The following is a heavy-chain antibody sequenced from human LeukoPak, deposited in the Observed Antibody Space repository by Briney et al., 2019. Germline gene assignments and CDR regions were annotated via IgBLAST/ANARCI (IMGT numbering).Heavy chain of an antibody. D-gene: IGHD3-22*01. Sequence: GGSLRLSCAASGFTFSSYSMNWVRQAPGKGLEWVSYISSSSSTIYYVDSVKGRFTISRDNAKNSLYLQMNSLRAEDMAVYYCARVRTYYYDSSGYYDYWGQGTLVTVSS. J-gene: IGHJ4*02. V-gene: IGHV3-48*01. CDR1: GFTFSSYS. CDR2: ISSSSSTI. CDR3: ARVRTYYYDSSGYYDY.